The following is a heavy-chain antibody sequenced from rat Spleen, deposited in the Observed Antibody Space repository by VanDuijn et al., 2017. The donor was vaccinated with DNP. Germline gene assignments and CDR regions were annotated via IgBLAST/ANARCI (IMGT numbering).Heavy chain of an antibody. CDR1: GFSITRSYR. CDR3: ARLGTQGFTY. D-gene: IGHD1-5*01. V-gene: IGHV3-3*01. Sequence: EVQLKESGPGLVQPSQSLSLTCSVTGFSITRSYRWNWIRKFPGSKLEWMGYINSAGSTNYNPSLKSRISITRDTSKNQFFLQVNSVTTEDTATYYCARLGTQGFTYWGQGVMVTVSS. CDR2: INSAGST. J-gene: IGHJ2*01.